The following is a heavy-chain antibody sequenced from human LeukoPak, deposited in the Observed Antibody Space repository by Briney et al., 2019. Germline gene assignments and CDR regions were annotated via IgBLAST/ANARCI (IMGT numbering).Heavy chain of an antibody. D-gene: IGHD2-2*01. CDR3: ARERGYCSSTSCSNWFDP. CDR1: GYTFTSYA. CDR2: INAGNGNT. Sequence: ASVKVSCKASGYTFTSYAMHWVRQAPGQRLEWMGWINAGNGNTKYSQKFQGRVTITRDTSASTAYMELSSLRSEDTAVYYCARERGYCSSTSCSNWFDPWGQGTLVTVSS. J-gene: IGHJ5*02. V-gene: IGHV1-3*01.